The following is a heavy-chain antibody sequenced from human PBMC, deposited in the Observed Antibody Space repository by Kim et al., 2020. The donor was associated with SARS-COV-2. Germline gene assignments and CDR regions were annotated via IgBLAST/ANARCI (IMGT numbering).Heavy chain of an antibody. Sequence: SETLSLTCAVYGASFNPYYWSWIRQSPGKGLEWIGEIKFTGSTTYNPSLKSRVTISVDTSKKQFSLTLTSVTAADTAVYYCARADGYYGTFYFNYYYNALDVWSQGTTVTVSS. D-gene: IGHD3-10*01. CDR1: GASFNPYY. CDR2: IKFTGST. V-gene: IGHV4-34*01. CDR3: ARADGYYGTFYFNYYYNALDV. J-gene: IGHJ6*02.